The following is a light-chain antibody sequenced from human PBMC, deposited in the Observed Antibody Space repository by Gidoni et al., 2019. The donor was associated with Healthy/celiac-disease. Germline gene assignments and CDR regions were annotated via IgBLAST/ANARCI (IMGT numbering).Light chain of an antibody. Sequence: DIQMTQSPSSLSASVGDRVTISCRASQSITSYLNWYQQKPGKAPKLLIYAASSLQSGVPSRFSGSGSGTDFTLTISSLQREDFATYYCQQSYTTLFTFGPGTKVEIK. J-gene: IGKJ3*01. V-gene: IGKV1-39*01. CDR2: AAS. CDR3: QQSYTTLFT. CDR1: QSITSY.